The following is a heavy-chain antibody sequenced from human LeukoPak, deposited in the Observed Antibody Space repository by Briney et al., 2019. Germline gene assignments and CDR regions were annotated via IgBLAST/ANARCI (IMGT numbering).Heavy chain of an antibody. CDR1: GGSFSGYY. CDR2: INHSGST. V-gene: IGHV4-34*01. J-gene: IGHJ4*02. Sequence: PSETLSLTCAVYGGSFSGYYWSWIRQPPGKGLEWIGEINHSGSTNYNPSLKSRVTISVDTSKNQSSLKLSSVTAADTAVYYCARGRGYKSFDYWGQGTLVTVSS. CDR3: ARGRGYKSFDY. D-gene: IGHD5-24*01.